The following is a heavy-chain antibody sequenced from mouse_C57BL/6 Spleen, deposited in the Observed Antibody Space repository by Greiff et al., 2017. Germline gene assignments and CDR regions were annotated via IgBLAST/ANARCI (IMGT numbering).Heavy chain of an antibody. CDR3: ARGGLPTFYDFDY. Sequence: VQLQQPGAELVKPGASVKLSCKASGYTFTSYWMHWVKQRPGQGLEWIGMIHPNSGSTNYNEKFKSKATLTVDKSSSTAYMQLSSLTSEDSAVYYGARGGLPTFYDFDYWGQGTTLTVSS. J-gene: IGHJ2*01. CDR1: GYTFTSYW. CDR2: IHPNSGST. V-gene: IGHV1-64*01. D-gene: IGHD2-4*01.